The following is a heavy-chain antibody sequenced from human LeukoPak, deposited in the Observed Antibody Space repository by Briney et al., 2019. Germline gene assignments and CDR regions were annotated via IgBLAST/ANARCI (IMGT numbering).Heavy chain of an antibody. CDR2: IYSGGSP. D-gene: IGHD3-22*01. CDR1: GFTFSSYA. V-gene: IGHV3-53*05. Sequence: GGSLRLSCAASGFTFSSYAMSWVRQAPGKGLEWVSVIYSGGSPDYADSAKGRFTISSDNSKNTLYLQMNSLRAEDTALYYCAKGRSGYYYDSSGYYYFDYWGQGTLVTVSS. CDR3: AKGRSGYYYDSSGYYYFDY. J-gene: IGHJ4*02.